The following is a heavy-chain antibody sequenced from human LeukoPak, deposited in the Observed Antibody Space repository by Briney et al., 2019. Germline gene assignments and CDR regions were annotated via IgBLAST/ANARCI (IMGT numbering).Heavy chain of an antibody. J-gene: IGHJ4*02. V-gene: IGHV4-34*01. CDR3: ASSPPRSGWYRGHDY. CDR1: GGSFSGYY. Sequence: SETLSLTCAVYGGSFSGYYWSWIRQPPGKGLEWMGEINHSGSTNYNPSLKSRVTISVDTSKNQFSLKLSSVTAADTAVYYCASSPPRSGWYRGHDYWGQGTLVTVSS. CDR2: INHSGST. D-gene: IGHD6-19*01.